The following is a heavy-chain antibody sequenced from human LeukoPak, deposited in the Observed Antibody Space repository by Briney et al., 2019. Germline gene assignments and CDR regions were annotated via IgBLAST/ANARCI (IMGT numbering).Heavy chain of an antibody. J-gene: IGHJ4*02. D-gene: IGHD2-2*01. CDR3: AREEGFCRSTSCSAPFDY. Sequence: GASVKVSCKASGYTFTGYYMHWVRQAPGQGLEWMGWINPNSGDTIYAQKFQGRVTMTRDTSISTAYMELRRLRSDDTGVYYCAREEGFCRSTSCSAPFDYWGQGTLVILSS. CDR1: GYTFTGYY. CDR2: INPNSGDT. V-gene: IGHV1-2*02.